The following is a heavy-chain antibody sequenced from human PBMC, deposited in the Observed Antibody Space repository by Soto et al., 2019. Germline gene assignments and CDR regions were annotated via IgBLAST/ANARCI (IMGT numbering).Heavy chain of an antibody. J-gene: IGHJ5*02. CDR2: ISGNGGST. V-gene: IGHV3-23*01. CDR1: GFTFSSYA. CDR3: AKAGTIFGVVMNNWFDP. D-gene: IGHD3-3*01. Sequence: GGSRRLSCAASGFTFSSYAMTWVRQAPGKGLEWVSTISGNGGSTYYADSVKGRFTISRDNSKNTLYLQMNSLRAEDTAVYYCAKAGTIFGVVMNNWFDPWGQGTLVTVSS.